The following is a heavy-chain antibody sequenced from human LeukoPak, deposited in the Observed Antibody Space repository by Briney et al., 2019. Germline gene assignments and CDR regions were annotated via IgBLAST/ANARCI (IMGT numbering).Heavy chain of an antibody. CDR3: VGDGYQIGDGAFDI. D-gene: IGHD5-12*01. V-gene: IGHV6-1*01. CDR2: TYYRSKWYD. CDR1: GDSVSSNSAA. Sequence: SQTLSLTCAISGDSVSSNSAAWNWIRQSPSRGLEWLGRTYYRSKWYDDYAVSVKSRITINPDTSKNQFSLQLNSVTPEDTAVYYCVGDGYQIGDGAFDIWGQGTMVTVSS. J-gene: IGHJ3*02.